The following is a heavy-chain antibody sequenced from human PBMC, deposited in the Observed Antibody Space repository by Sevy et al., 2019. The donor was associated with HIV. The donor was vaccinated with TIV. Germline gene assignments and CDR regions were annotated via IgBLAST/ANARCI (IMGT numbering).Heavy chain of an antibody. D-gene: IGHD6-19*01. CDR2: ISSSSSYI. CDR3: ARMREMGSGWLYYFDY. Sequence: GGSLRLSCAASGFTFSSYSMNWVRQAPGKGLEWVSSISSSSSYIYYADSVKGRFTISRDNAKNSLYLQMNSLRAEDTAVYHCARMREMGSGWLYYFDYWGQGTLVTVSS. V-gene: IGHV3-21*01. CDR1: GFTFSSYS. J-gene: IGHJ4*02.